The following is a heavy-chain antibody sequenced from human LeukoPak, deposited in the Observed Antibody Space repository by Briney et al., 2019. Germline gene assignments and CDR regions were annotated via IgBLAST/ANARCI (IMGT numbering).Heavy chain of an antibody. CDR1: GYTFTSYY. J-gene: IGHJ4*02. D-gene: IGHD3-3*01. V-gene: IGHV1-46*01. Sequence: GASVKVSCKAPGYTFTSYYMHWVRQAPGQGLEWMGIINPSGGSTSYAQKFQGRVTMTRNTSISTAYMELSSLRSEDTAVYYCARTGKGYYDFWSGYYTGGGVDYWGQGTLVTVSS. CDR3: ARTGKGYYDFWSGYYTGGGVDY. CDR2: INPSGGST.